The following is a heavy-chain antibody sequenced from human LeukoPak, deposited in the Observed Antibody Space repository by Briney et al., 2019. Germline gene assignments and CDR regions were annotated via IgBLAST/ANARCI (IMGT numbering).Heavy chain of an antibody. CDR2: ISGSGGST. J-gene: IGHJ4*02. V-gene: IGHV3-23*01. Sequence: GGSLRLSCAASGFTFSSYAMSWVRQAPGKGLEWVSAISGSGGSTYYADSVKGRFTISRDNSKNTLYLQMNSLRAEDTAVYYCAKDPSLGIVGATTGYWGQGTLVTVSS. D-gene: IGHD1-26*01. CDR1: GFTFSSYA. CDR3: AKDPSLGIVGATTGY.